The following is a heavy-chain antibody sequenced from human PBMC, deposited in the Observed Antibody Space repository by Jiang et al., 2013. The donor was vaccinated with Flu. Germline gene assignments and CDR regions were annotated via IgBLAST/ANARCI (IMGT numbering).Heavy chain of an antibody. CDR3: AKDYSVTY. D-gene: IGHD4-11*01. Sequence: QLLESGGGLVQPGGSLRLSCVASGFTFSSSWMSWVRQAPGKGLEWVANIKGDGNEKNYEGSVKGRFTISRDNAKNSLYLQMNSLRVEDTAVYYCAKDYSVTYWGQGTLVTVSS. CDR2: IKGDGNEK. V-gene: IGHV3-7*01. J-gene: IGHJ4*02. CDR1: GFTFSSSW.